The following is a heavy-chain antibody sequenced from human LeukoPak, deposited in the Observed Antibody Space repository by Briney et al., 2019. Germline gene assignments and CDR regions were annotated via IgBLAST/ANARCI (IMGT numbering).Heavy chain of an antibody. Sequence: PSETLSLTCAVNGGSSSGYYWSWIRQPPGKGLEWIGEINHSGSTNYNPSLKSRVTISVDTSKNQFSLKLSSVTAADTAVYYCATLGDMLAGAFDIWGQGTMVTVSS. V-gene: IGHV4-34*01. D-gene: IGHD3-16*01. CDR3: ATLGDMLAGAFDI. CDR2: INHSGST. J-gene: IGHJ3*02. CDR1: GGSSSGYY.